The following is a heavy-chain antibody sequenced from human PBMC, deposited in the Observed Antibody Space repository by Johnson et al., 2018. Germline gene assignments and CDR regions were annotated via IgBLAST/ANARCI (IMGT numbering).Heavy chain of an antibody. CDR3: ARVGIAAAGIAYYYMDV. CDR2: ITSSSKTI. V-gene: IGHV3-48*01. Sequence: VQLVQSGGGLVQPGGSLRLSCAASGFSLRTYSMNWVRQAPGKGLEWLSYITSSSKTIYYPDSVKGLFTISRDNDKNTLNLQMNSLRVEDTAVYYCARVGIAAAGIAYYYMDVWGKGTTVTVSS. CDR1: GFSLRTYS. D-gene: IGHD6-13*01. J-gene: IGHJ6*03.